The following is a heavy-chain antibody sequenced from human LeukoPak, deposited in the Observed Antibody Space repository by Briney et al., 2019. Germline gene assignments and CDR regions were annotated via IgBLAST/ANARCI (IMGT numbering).Heavy chain of an antibody. D-gene: IGHD4-11*01. V-gene: IGHV4-59*01. CDR3: AKDATAVIGTVYMDV. CDR1: GGSISSYQ. Sequence: SETLSLTCTVSGGSISSYQWSWIRQPPGKGLEWIGNIYYSGSTNYNPSLKSRVIISVDTSKNQFSLKLSPVTAADTAVYYCAKDATAVIGTVYMDVWGKGTTVTISS. CDR2: IYYSGST. J-gene: IGHJ6*03.